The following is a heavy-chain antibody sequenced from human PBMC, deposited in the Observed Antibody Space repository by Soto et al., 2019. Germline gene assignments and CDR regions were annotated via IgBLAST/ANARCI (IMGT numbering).Heavy chain of an antibody. J-gene: IGHJ3*02. CDR1: GYTFTSYY. CDR3: ARDLTDILTGYYNVNGAFDI. CDR2: INPSGGST. V-gene: IGHV1-46*01. D-gene: IGHD3-9*01. Sequence: ASVKVSCKASGYTFTSYYMHWVRQAPGQGLEWMGIINPSGGSTSYAQKFQGRVTMTRDTSTSTVYMELSSLRSEDTAVYYCARDLTDILTGYYNVNGAFDIWGQGTMVTVSS.